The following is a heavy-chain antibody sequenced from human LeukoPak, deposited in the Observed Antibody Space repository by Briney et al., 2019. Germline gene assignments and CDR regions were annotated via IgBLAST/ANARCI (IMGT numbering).Heavy chain of an antibody. CDR2: VNRDGTEK. D-gene: IGHD2-21*01. V-gene: IGHV3-7*04. CDR3: VRGDWYFES. J-gene: IGHJ4*02. Sequence: GGSLRLSCAASGFSFSNYAMTWVRQAPGKGLQWVANVNRDGTEKHFLDSVEGRFTISRDNAKKSLYLQMSSLRPQDTAVYFCVRGDWYFESWGQGTLVTVSS. CDR1: GFSFSNYA.